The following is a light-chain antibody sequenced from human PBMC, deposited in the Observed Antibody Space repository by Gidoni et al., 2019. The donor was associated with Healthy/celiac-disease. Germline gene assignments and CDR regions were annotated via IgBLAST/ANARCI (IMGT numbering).Light chain of an antibody. CDR1: QSISSW. CDR2: KAS. Sequence: DIQITQSPSTLSSSVGDRVTITCRASQSISSWLAWYQQKPGKAPKLLIYKASSLESGGPTRFSGSGSGTEFTLTSSSLQPDDFATYYCQQYNSPWTFGQGTKVEIK. CDR3: QQYNSPWT. V-gene: IGKV1-5*03. J-gene: IGKJ1*01.